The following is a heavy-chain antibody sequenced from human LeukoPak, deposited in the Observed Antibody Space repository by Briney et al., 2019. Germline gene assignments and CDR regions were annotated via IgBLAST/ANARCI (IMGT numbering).Heavy chain of an antibody. CDR1: GGAFISYA. J-gene: IGHJ4*02. D-gene: IGHD3-16*02. V-gene: IGHV1-69*01. Sequence: SVKVSCKASGGAFISYAISWVRQAPGQGLEWMGGIIPIFGTANYAQTFQGRVTITADESTSTAYMELSSLRSEDTAVYYCARQGELSTAPFDYWGQGTLVTVSS. CDR2: IIPIFGTA. CDR3: ARQGELSTAPFDY.